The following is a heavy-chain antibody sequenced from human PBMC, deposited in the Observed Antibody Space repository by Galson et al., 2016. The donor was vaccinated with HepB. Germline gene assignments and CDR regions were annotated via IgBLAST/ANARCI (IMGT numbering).Heavy chain of an antibody. V-gene: IGHV3-30*18. J-gene: IGHJ4*02. CDR1: GFTFSRYG. CDR2: ISYDGSNK. D-gene: IGHD3-22*01. Sequence: SLRLSCAVSGFTFSRYGMYWVRQAPAKGLEWAALISYDGSNKYYADSVEGRFTISRDNSKNTLYLQMNSLRAEDTAVYYCAKEGCYYDSSGCGFDYWGQGTLVTVSS. CDR3: AKEGCYYDSSGCGFDY.